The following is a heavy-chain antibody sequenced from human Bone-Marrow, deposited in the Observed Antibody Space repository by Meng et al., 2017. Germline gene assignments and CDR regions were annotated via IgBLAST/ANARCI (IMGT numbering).Heavy chain of an antibody. V-gene: IGHV3-48*04. D-gene: IGHD6-19*01. J-gene: IGHJ4*02. CDR1: GFTFSSYS. CDR2: ISIGGSTM. Sequence: GESLKISCAASGFTFSSYSMNWVRQAPGKGLEWVSYISIGGSTMYYADSVTGRFIISRDNAKNSLYLQMNSLRAEDTAVYYCARVLYSNGWSDIDYWGQGTLVTVSS. CDR3: ARVLYSNGWSDIDY.